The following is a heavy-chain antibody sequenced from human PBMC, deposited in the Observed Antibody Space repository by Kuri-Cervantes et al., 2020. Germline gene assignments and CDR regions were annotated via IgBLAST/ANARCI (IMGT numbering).Heavy chain of an antibody. V-gene: IGHV3-48*03. CDR1: GFTFSSYE. CDR3: ARGHSSGGRATYDY. CDR2: ISSSGSTI. D-gene: IGHD6-19*01. J-gene: IGHJ4*02. Sequence: GESLKISCAASGFTFSSYEMNWVRQAPGKGLEWVSYISSSGSTIYYADSVKGRFTISRDNAKNSLYLQVNSLRAEDTAVYYCARGHSSGGRATYDYWGQGTLVTVSS.